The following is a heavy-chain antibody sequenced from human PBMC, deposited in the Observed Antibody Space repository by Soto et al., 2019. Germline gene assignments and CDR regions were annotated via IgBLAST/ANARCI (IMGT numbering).Heavy chain of an antibody. CDR2: ISSSGSTI. J-gene: IGHJ6*02. D-gene: IGHD4-4*01. CDR1: GFTFSDYY. Sequence: QVQLVESGGGLVKPGGSLRLSCAASGFTFSDYYMSWIRQAPGKGLEWVSYISSSGSTIYYADSVKGRFTISRDNAKNSLYLQMNSLRAEDTAVYYCARLRLHQARRFGRYYYYGMDVWGQGTTVTVSS. V-gene: IGHV3-11*01. CDR3: ARLRLHQARRFGRYYYYGMDV.